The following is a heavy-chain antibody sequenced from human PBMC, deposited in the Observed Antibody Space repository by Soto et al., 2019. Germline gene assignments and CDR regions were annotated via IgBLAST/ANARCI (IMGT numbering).Heavy chain of an antibody. D-gene: IGHD5-18*01. CDR2: IKQDGSEK. CDR3: ARDGYSSNWFDS. CDR1: GFTFSSHW. Sequence: EVQLVESGGGLVQPGGSLRLSCAASGFTFSSHWMSWVRQAPGKGLEWVANIKQDGSEKFYVDSVKGRFTISRDNTKNSLYLQLNSLRDEDTAVYYCARDGYSSNWFDSWGQGALVTVST. V-gene: IGHV3-7*01. J-gene: IGHJ5*01.